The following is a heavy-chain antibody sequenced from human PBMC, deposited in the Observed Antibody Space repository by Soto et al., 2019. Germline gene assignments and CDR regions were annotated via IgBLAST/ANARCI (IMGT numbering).Heavy chain of an antibody. CDR1: GFTFRSYG. Sequence: GGALRLSCAAAGFTFRSYGMDWVRQGPGKGLEWVAVIWYHENSMYYADSVKGRFTISRDNSKNTLYLQMNNLRAEDTAVYYCARYNTGHSDYWGQGTLVTVSS. J-gene: IGHJ4*02. D-gene: IGHD1-20*01. CDR2: IWYHENSM. V-gene: IGHV3-33*01. CDR3: ARYNTGHSDY.